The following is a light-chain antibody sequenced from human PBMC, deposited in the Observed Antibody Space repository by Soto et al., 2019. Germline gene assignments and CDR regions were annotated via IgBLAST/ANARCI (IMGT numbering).Light chain of an antibody. Sequence: DIQMTQSPSFVSASVGDRVTITCRASQDISSWLVWYQQKPGKAPKLLIHATSGLQSGVPSRFSGSGSGTDFTLTISNLQSEDFATYYCQQANSFPHTFGGGTKVEIK. V-gene: IGKV1-12*01. CDR1: QDISSW. J-gene: IGKJ4*01. CDR3: QQANSFPHT. CDR2: ATS.